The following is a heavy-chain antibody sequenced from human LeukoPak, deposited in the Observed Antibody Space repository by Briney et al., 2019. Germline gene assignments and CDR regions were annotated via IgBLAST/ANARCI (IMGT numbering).Heavy chain of an antibody. CDR3: ASHLPDY. Sequence: SETLSLTCTVSGGSISSHYWSWIRQPPGKGLEWIGYIYYSGSTNYNPSLKSRVTISVDTSKNQFSLKLSSVTAADTAVYYCASHLPDYWGQGTLVTVSS. V-gene: IGHV4-59*11. J-gene: IGHJ4*02. CDR1: GGSISSHY. CDR2: IYYSGST.